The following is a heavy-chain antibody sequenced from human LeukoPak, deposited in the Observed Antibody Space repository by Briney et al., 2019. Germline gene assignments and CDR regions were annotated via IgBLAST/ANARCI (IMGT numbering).Heavy chain of an antibody. Sequence: QPGGSLRLSCAASGFSFISYSMHWVRQAPGKGLEWVGVISDDGRSKDYADSVKGRFTISRDNSKDTLYLQMNSLRDEDTAVYYCAKRPSDYGDYVSYFDYWGQGTLVTVSS. V-gene: IGHV3-30*18. D-gene: IGHD4-17*01. CDR1: GFSFISYS. CDR3: AKRPSDYGDYVSYFDY. J-gene: IGHJ4*02. CDR2: ISDDGRSK.